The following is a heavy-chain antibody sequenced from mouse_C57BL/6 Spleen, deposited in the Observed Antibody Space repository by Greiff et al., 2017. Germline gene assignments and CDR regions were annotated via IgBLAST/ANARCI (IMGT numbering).Heavy chain of an antibody. V-gene: IGHV1-64*01. CDR1: GYTFTSYW. CDR2: IHPNSGST. J-gene: IGHJ3*01. D-gene: IGHD1-1*01. Sequence: VQLQQPGAELVKPGASVKLSCKASGYTFTSYWMHWVKQRPGQGLEWIGMIHPNSGSTNYNEKFKSKAKLTVDKSSSTAYMQLSSLTSEDSAVYYCAGGYGSSGAYWGQGTLVTVSA. CDR3: AGGYGSSGAY.